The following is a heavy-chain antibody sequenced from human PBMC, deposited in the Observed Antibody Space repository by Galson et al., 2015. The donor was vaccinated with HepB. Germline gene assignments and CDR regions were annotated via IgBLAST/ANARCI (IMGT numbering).Heavy chain of an antibody. V-gene: IGHV3-7*01. D-gene: IGHD3-10*01. Sequence: SLRLSCAASGFTFSSYAMSWVRQAPGKGLEWVGNIKQDGSKKYYGDSVKGRSTISRDNAKNSLYLQMNSLRADDTAVYYCARDGYGSGSDDYWGQGTLVTVSS. CDR1: GFTFSSYA. CDR3: ARDGYGSGSDDY. CDR2: IKQDGSKK. J-gene: IGHJ4*02.